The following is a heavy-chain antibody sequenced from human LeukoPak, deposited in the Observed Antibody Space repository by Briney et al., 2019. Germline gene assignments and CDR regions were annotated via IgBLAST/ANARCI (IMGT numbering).Heavy chain of an antibody. CDR2: ISATGGST. Sequence: GGSLRLSCAASGFTVSSNYMSWVRQAPGKGLEWVSTISATGGSTYYADSVKGRFTISRDNSNDTLYLQMNSLRAEDTAVYYCAKGGYSSGWRNYFDYWGQGTLVTVSS. CDR3: AKGGYSSGWRNYFDY. V-gene: IGHV3-23*01. J-gene: IGHJ4*02. D-gene: IGHD6-19*01. CDR1: GFTVSSNY.